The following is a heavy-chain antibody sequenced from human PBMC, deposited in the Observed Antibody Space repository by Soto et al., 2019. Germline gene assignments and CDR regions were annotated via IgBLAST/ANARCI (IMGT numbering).Heavy chain of an antibody. D-gene: IGHD2-2*01. CDR1: GFNFTSYA. CDR3: AKVTSARVFYFGLDV. Sequence: VQLLESGGDLVQPGGSLRLSCTASGFNFTSYAMSWVRQAPGKGLEWVSIISGSAGRTYYADSVKGRFSISRDNSKNTLYLHMNSLRAEDTAIYYCAKVTSARVFYFGLDVWGQGTTVTDSS. V-gene: IGHV3-23*01. CDR2: ISGSAGRT. J-gene: IGHJ6*02.